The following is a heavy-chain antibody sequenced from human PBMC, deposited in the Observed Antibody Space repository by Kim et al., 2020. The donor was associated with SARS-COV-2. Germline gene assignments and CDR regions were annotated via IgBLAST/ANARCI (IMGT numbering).Heavy chain of an antibody. CDR2: ISTNTIIT. CDR3: ARERVARFSAGNYY. J-gene: IGHJ4*01. D-gene: IGHD6-25*01. CDR1: GFTFTKHA. Sequence: GGSLRLSCVASGFTFTKHATTWVRQAPGKGLEWVSNISTNTIITYYADSVKGRFTVSRDNSQKILYLQMNSLRAEDTAVYYCARERVARFSAGNYYW. V-gene: IGHV3-23*01.